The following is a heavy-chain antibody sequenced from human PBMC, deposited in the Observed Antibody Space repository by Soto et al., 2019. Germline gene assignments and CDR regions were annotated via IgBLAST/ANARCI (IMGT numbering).Heavy chain of an antibody. D-gene: IGHD6-6*01. Sequence: EVQLLESGGGLVQPGGSLRLSCAASGFTFSSYAMSWVRQAPGKGLEWVSAISGSGGSTYYADSVKGRFTISRDNSKNTLYLQMNSLRAEDTTVYYCAKGKWYSSSQTGYWGQGTLVTVSS. CDR1: GFTFSSYA. J-gene: IGHJ4*02. CDR3: AKGKWYSSSQTGY. V-gene: IGHV3-23*01. CDR2: ISGSGGST.